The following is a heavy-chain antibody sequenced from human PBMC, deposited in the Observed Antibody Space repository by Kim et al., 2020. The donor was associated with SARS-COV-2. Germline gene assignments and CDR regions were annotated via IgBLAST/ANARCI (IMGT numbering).Heavy chain of an antibody. CDR3: AKVGAEMATYGMDV. CDR1: GFTFSSYG. Sequence: GGSLRLSCAASGFTFSSYGMHWVRQAPGKGLEWVAVISYDGSNKYYADPVKGRFTISRDNSKNTLYLQMNSMRAEDTAVYYCAKVGAEMATYGMDVWGQGTTVTVSS. CDR2: ISYDGSNK. V-gene: IGHV3-30*18. J-gene: IGHJ6*02. D-gene: IGHD5-12*01.